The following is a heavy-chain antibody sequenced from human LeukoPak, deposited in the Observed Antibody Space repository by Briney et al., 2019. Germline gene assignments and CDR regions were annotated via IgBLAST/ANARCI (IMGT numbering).Heavy chain of an antibody. CDR2: IYHSGST. D-gene: IGHD3-22*01. V-gene: IGHV4-30-2*01. Sequence: PSETLSLTCTVSGGSISGGYYWSWIRQPPGKGLEWIGYIYHSGSTYYNPSLKSRVTISVDTSKNQFSLKLSSVTAADTAVYYCAKSTYYYETFVNAFDFWGQGTVVTVSS. J-gene: IGHJ3*01. CDR1: GGSISGGYY. CDR3: AKSTYYYETFVNAFDF.